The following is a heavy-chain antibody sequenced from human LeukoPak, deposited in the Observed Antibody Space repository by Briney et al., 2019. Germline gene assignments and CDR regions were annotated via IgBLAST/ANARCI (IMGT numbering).Heavy chain of an antibody. CDR2: IDPSDSYT. D-gene: IGHD3-9*01. J-gene: IGHJ4*02. V-gene: IGHV5-10-1*01. Sequence: GESLKISCKGSGYSFTSYWISWVRPMPGKGLEWMGRIDPSDSYTNYSPSFQGHVTISADKSISTAYLQWSSLKASDTAMYYCARLTYYDILTGYWESPYYFDYWGQGTLVTVSS. CDR3: ARLTYYDILTGYWESPYYFDY. CDR1: GYSFTSYW.